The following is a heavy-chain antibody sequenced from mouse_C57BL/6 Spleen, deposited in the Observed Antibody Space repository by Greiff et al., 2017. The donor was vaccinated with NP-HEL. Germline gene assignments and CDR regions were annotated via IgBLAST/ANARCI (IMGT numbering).Heavy chain of an antibody. CDR1: GFTFTDYY. Sequence: EVQLKESGGGLVQPGGSLSLSCAASGFTFTDYYMSWVRQPPGKALEWLGFIRNKANGYTTEYSASVKGRFTISRDNSQSILYLQMNALRAEDSATYYCARSSLYYGSPWFAYWGQGTLVTVSA. CDR3: ARSSLYYGSPWFAY. V-gene: IGHV7-3*01. CDR2: IRNKANGYTT. J-gene: IGHJ3*01. D-gene: IGHD1-1*01.